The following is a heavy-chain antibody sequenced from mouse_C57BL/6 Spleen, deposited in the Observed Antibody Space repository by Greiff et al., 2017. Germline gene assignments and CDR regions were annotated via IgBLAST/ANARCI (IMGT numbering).Heavy chain of an antibody. CDR2: INPSTGGT. CDR1: GYSFTGYY. V-gene: IGHV1-42*01. D-gene: IGHD2-2*01. J-gene: IGHJ1*03. CDR3: ARMVTRYFDV. Sequence: EVQLQQSGPELVKPGASVKISCKASGYSFTGYYMTWVTQSPEQSLEWIGEINPSTGGTTYNQKFKAKATLTVDKSSSTAYMQLKSLTSEDSAVYDCARMVTRYFDVWGTGTTVTVSS.